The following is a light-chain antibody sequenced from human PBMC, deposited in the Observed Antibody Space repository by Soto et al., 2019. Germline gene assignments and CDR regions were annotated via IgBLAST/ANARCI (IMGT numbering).Light chain of an antibody. CDR3: HHYHTNST. J-gene: IGKJ1*01. V-gene: IGKV1-33*01. CDR1: HDIDNF. Sequence: DNQMIQSPSSLSASIGDRVTITCQASHDIDNFLNWYQQKPGKAPKLLIYDAFNLETGVPSRFSGSGSGTEFTLTISSLQPDDFATYYCHHYHTNSTFGQGTKVDIK. CDR2: DAF.